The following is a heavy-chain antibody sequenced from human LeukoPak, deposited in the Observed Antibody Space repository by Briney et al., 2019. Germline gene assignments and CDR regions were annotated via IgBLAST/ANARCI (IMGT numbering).Heavy chain of an antibody. CDR1: GYTFTSYY. Sequence: ASVKASCKASGYTFTSYYIHWVRQAPGQGLECMGIIRPSGSTAYAQKFQGRVTMTGDTSTSAVYMELSSLRSEDTAVYYCAREGPETYNFDFWGQGTQVTVSS. CDR3: AREGPETYNFDF. D-gene: IGHD5-18*01. J-gene: IGHJ4*02. CDR2: IRPSGST. V-gene: IGHV1-46*01.